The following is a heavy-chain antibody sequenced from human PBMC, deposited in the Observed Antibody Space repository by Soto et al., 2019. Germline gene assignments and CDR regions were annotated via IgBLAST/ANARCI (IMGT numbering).Heavy chain of an antibody. CDR2: IYYSGST. D-gene: IGHD6-19*01. V-gene: IGHV4-39*01. Sequence: PSETLSLTCTVSGGSISSSSYYWGWIRQPPGKGLEWIGSIYYSGSTYYNPSLKSRVTISVDTSKNQFSLKLSSVTAADTAVYYCARKGTIAVAGIDYWGQGTLVTVSS. CDR3: ARKGTIAVAGIDY. CDR1: GGSISSSSYY. J-gene: IGHJ4*02.